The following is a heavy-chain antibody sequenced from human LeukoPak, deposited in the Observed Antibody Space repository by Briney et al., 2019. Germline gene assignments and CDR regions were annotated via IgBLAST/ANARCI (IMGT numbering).Heavy chain of an antibody. J-gene: IGHJ3*02. V-gene: IGHV4-59*01. Sequence: SETLSLTCTVSGGSFGNYYWSWIRQPPGKGLEWIGYIYDSGTTNYNPSLKSRVTISVDTATNQFSLKLRSVTAADTAVYYCARDFSAAFDIWGQGAMVTVSS. D-gene: IGHD2/OR15-2a*01. CDR2: IYDSGTT. CDR3: ARDFSAAFDI. CDR1: GGSFGNYY.